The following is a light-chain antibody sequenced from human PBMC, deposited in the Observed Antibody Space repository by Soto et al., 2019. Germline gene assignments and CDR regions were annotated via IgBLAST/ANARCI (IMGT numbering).Light chain of an antibody. V-gene: IGKV4-1*01. CDR1: QSVLYSSNNKNY. Sequence: DIVMTQSPDSLAVSLGERATINCKSSQSVLYSSNNKNYLAWYQQKPGQPPKLLIYWAATRESGVPDRFSASGSRTDFTLTISSLQAEDVAVYYCQQYYSTPFTFGPGTKVDIK. CDR2: WAA. J-gene: IGKJ3*01. CDR3: QQYYSTPFT.